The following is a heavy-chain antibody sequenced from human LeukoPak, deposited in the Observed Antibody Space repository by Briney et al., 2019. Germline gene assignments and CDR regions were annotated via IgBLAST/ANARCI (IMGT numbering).Heavy chain of an antibody. V-gene: IGHV3-21*01. CDR2: ISSSSSYI. CDR3: ARDMGTLGAAAGSGY. Sequence: EGSLRLSCAASGFTFSSYSMNWVRQAPGKGLEWVSSISSSSSYIYYADSVKGRFTISRDNAKNSLYLQMNSLRVEDTAVYYCARDMGTLGAAAGSGYWGQGTLVTVSS. CDR1: GFTFSSYS. J-gene: IGHJ4*02. D-gene: IGHD6-13*01.